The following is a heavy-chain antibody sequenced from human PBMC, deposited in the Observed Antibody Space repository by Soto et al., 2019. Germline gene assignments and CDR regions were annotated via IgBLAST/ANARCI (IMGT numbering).Heavy chain of an antibody. J-gene: IGHJ4*02. CDR3: AYYRDSSARHVDF. D-gene: IGHD3-22*01. V-gene: IGHV3-15*07. CDR2: IKSEANGGTT. CDR1: GFSFSNAW. Sequence: GGSLRLSCAASGFSFSNAWMKWVRQAPGKGLEWVGRIKSEANGGTTDHAAAVKGRFIISRDDSKNMLFLQMDSLITEDSAVYYWAYYRDSSARHVDFWGQGTLVTVAS.